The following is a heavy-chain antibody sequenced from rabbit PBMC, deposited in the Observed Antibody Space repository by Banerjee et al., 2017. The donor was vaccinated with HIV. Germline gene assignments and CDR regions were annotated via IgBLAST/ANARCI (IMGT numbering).Heavy chain of an antibody. D-gene: IGHD6-1*01. J-gene: IGHJ3*01. CDR1: GFSFSSKYV. V-gene: IGHV1S45*01. CDR2: IYTGDDST. CDR3: ARADYNYGYGGYSYALTRLDL. Sequence: QEQLEESGGDLVKPEGSLTLTCTASGFSFSSKYVMCWVRQAPGKGLEWIGCIYTGDDSTYYASWANGRFTISKTSSTTVTLQLNSLTAADTATYFCARADYNYGYGGYSYALTRLDLWGPGTLVTVS.